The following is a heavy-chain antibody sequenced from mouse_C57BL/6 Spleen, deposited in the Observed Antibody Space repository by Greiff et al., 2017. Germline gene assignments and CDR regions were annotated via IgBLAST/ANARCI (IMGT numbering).Heavy chain of an antibody. CDR2: INYDGSST. V-gene: IGHV5-16*01. CDR1: GFTFSDYY. CDR3: ARDDSNYGFAY. J-gene: IGHJ3*01. D-gene: IGHD2-5*01. Sequence: EVKLVESEGGLVQPGSSMKLSCTASGFTFSDYYMAWVRQVPEKGLEWVANINYDGSSTYYLDSLKSRFIISRDNAKNILYLQMSSLKSEDTATYYCARDDSNYGFAYWGQGTLVTVSA.